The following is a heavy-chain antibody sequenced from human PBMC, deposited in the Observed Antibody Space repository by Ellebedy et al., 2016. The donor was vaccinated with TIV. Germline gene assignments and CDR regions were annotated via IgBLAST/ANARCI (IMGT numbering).Heavy chain of an antibody. CDR1: GFSFRSYW. CDR2: MRQEGDEK. Sequence: PGGSLRLSCEASGFSFRSYWMSWVRQDPGKGLEWVANMRQEGDEKYYADSVKGRFTISRDNANKSLFLQMNSLRGEDTAVYYCARRGSYGDYAVQINSWFDRWGRGTLVTVSS. V-gene: IGHV3-7*01. D-gene: IGHD4-17*01. J-gene: IGHJ5*02. CDR3: ARRGSYGDYAVQINSWFDR.